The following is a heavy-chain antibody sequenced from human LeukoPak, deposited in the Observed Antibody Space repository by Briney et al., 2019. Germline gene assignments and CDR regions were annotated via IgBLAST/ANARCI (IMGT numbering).Heavy chain of an antibody. CDR1: GFTFSTYA. Sequence: GGSVRLSCATSGFTFSTYAMTWVRQAPGKGLQWVSGISGSGGSTHYADSVKGRFTISRDNSKNTLYLQMNSLRVEDTAVYYCAKLEVGATHFDYWGQGTLVTVS. V-gene: IGHV3-23*01. J-gene: IGHJ4*02. CDR2: ISGSGGST. CDR3: AKLEVGATHFDY. D-gene: IGHD1-26*01.